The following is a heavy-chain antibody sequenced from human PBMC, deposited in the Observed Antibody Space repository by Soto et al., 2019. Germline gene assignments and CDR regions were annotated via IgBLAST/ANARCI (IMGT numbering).Heavy chain of an antibody. CDR2: IWYDGSNK. J-gene: IGHJ4*02. Sequence: QVQLVESGGGVVQPGRSLRLSCAASGFTFSSYGMHWVRQAPGKGLEWVAVIWYDGSNKYYADSVKGRFTISRDNSKSTLYLQMNSLRAEDTAVYYCARVNSPSSGWLGGLFDYWGQGTLVTVSS. CDR3: ARVNSPSSGWLGGLFDY. CDR1: GFTFSSYG. D-gene: IGHD6-19*01. V-gene: IGHV3-33*01.